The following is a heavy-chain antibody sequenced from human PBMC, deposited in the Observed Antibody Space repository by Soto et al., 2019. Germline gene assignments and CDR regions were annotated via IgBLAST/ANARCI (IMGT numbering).Heavy chain of an antibody. V-gene: IGHV1-2*02. CDR3: AREPLDYYYYGMDV. J-gene: IGHJ6*02. Sequence: QVQLVQSGAEVKKPGSSVKVSCKASGGTFSSYAISWVRQAPGQGLEWMGGINPNSGGTNYAQKFQGRVTMTRDTSISTAYMELSRLRSDDTAVYYCAREPLDYYYYGMDVWGQGTTVTVSS. CDR1: GGTFSSYA. CDR2: INPNSGGT.